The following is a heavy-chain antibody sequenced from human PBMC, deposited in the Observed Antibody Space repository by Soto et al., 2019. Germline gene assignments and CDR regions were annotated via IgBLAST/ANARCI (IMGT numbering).Heavy chain of an antibody. CDR2: IYWDDDK. CDR3: AHRVLRTVFGLVTTTAIYFDF. CDR1: GFSLTTSGVG. D-gene: IGHD3-3*01. V-gene: IGHV2-5*02. J-gene: IGHJ4*02. Sequence: QITLNESGPTVVRPTEALTLTCRFSGFSLTTSGVGVGWIHQSPGKAPEWLALIYWDDDKRYSASLKSRLTTTKDASPNQVVLTVSDLDPTDTATYYCAHRVLRTVFGLVTTTAIYFDFWGRGTPVAVSS.